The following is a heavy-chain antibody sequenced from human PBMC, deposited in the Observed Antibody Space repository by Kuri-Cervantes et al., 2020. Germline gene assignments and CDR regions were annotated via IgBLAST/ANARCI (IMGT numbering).Heavy chain of an antibody. V-gene: IGHV3-30*04. J-gene: IGHJ4*02. CDR2: ISYDGSNK. CDR3: AKDLIAAAGPFDY. CDR1: GFTFSSYP. Sequence: GESLKISCAASGFTFSSYPMHWVRQAPGKGLEWVAVISYDGSNKYYADSVKGRFTISRDNSKNTLYLQMNSLRAEDTAVYYCAKDLIAAAGPFDYWGQGTLVTVSS. D-gene: IGHD6-13*01.